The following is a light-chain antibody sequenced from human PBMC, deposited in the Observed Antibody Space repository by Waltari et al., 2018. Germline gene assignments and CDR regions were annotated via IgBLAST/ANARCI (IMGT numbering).Light chain of an antibody. Sequence: QSVLTQPPSVSAAPGQKVTISCSGSSSNIGINFVSWYQHLPGTAPKLLIYFNVQSPSGMPDRFSGSKSGTSATLSITGLQTGDEADYYCGTWDNSLSAGVIGGGTKLTVL. V-gene: IGLV1-51*01. CDR1: SSNIGINF. CDR3: GTWDNSLSAGV. J-gene: IGLJ3*02. CDR2: FNV.